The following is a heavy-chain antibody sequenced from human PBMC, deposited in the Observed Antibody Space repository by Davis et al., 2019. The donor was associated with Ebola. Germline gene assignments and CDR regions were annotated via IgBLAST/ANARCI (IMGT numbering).Heavy chain of an antibody. J-gene: IGHJ5*02. Sequence: SVKVSCKASGGTFSSYAISWVRQAPGQGLEWMGGIIPIFGTANYAQKFQGRVTITADKSTSTAYMELSSLRSEDTAVYYCARDQGYCSGGSCYWYWFDPWGQGTLVTVSS. D-gene: IGHD2-15*01. V-gene: IGHV1-69*06. CDR2: IIPIFGTA. CDR1: GGTFSSYA. CDR3: ARDQGYCSGGSCYWYWFDP.